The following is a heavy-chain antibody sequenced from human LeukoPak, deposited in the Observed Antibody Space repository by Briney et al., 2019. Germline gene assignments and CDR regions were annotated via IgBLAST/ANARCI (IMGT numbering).Heavy chain of an antibody. CDR1: GGTFSSYA. J-gene: IGHJ4*02. CDR2: IIPILGIA. D-gene: IGHD4-17*01. V-gene: IGHV1-69*04. Sequence: ASVKVSCKASGGTFSSYAISWVRQAPGQGLEWMGRIIPILGIANYAQKFQGRVTITADKSTSTAYMELSGLRSEDTAVYYCARMTTLTGYWGQGTLVTVSS. CDR3: ARMTTLTGY.